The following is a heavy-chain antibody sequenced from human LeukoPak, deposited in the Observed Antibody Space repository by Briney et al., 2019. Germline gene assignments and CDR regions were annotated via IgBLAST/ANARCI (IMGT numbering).Heavy chain of an antibody. CDR3: VKGGYYERPWYFDY. D-gene: IGHD3-22*01. CDR2: ISFGGTNK. Sequence: GGSVTLPCAVSGLTFNHQAVHCVRQAPGKGLEWVAFISFGGTNKFYVDSVTGRFTISRDNSKNALYLQMNSRRAQGRGVYCCVKGGYYERPWYFDYWGQGTLVTVSS. CDR1: GLTFNHQA. J-gene: IGHJ4*02. V-gene: IGHV3-30*18.